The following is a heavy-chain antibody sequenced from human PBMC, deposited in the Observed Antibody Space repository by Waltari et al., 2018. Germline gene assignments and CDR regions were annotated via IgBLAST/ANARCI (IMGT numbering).Heavy chain of an antibody. CDR2: IRYDASDI. CDR3: AKVGVGLTTWYPFDV. J-gene: IGHJ3*01. V-gene: IGHV3-30*02. CDR1: GFTFSDYG. D-gene: IGHD1-1*01. Sequence: QVHLVESGSGVVQPGGCLRLSCAASGFTFSDYGTHWVRQATGKGLEWVAFIRYDASDIYYRDSVKGRFTISRDNSKNTLFLQMSSLRPEDTAVYYCAKVGVGLTTWYPFDVWGQGTMVTVSS.